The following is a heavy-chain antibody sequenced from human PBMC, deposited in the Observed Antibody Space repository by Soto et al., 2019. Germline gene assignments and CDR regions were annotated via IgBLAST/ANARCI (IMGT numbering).Heavy chain of an antibody. V-gene: IGHV3-23*01. CDR1: GFTFSSYA. D-gene: IGHD3-22*01. CDR2: ISGSGGST. Sequence: GGSLRLSCAASGFTFSSYAMSWVRQAPGKGLEWVSAISGSGGSTYYADSVKGRFTISRDNSKNTLYLQMNSLRAEDTAVYYCATNLLYYYDSSGYYPFDYWGQGTLVTVSS. CDR3: ATNLLYYYDSSGYYPFDY. J-gene: IGHJ4*02.